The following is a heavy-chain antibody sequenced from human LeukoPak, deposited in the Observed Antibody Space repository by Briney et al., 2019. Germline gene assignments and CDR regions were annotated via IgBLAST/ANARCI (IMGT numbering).Heavy chain of an antibody. CDR3: ARGHDYGDYHSWFDP. Sequence: SETLSLTCTVSGGSISSGDYYWSWIRQPPGKGLEWIGCIYYSGSTYYNPSLKSRVTISVDTSKNQFSLKLSSVTAADTAVYYCARGHDYGDYHSWFDPWGQGTLVTVSS. CDR1: GGSISSGDYY. V-gene: IGHV4-30-4*01. CDR2: IYYSGST. J-gene: IGHJ5*02. D-gene: IGHD4-17*01.